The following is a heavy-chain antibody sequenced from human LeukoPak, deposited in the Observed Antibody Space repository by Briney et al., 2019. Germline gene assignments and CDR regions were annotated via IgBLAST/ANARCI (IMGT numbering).Heavy chain of an antibody. CDR3: AKDSTIFGPSSPDNWFDP. Sequence: GGSLRLSCAASGFTFSSYALSWGRQAPGKGLEWGSAISGRDGSTYYADSVKGRFTISRDNSKNTLYLQMNSLRAEATAVYYCAKDSTIFGPSSPDNWFDPWGQGNLVTVSS. J-gene: IGHJ5*02. CDR1: GFTFSSYA. CDR2: ISGRDGST. D-gene: IGHD3-3*01. V-gene: IGHV3-23*01.